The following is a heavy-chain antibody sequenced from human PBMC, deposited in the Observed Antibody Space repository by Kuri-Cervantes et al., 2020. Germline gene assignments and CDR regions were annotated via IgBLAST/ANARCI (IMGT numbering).Heavy chain of an antibody. V-gene: IGHV3-30*06. D-gene: IGHD1-26*01. CDR2: ISYDGSNK. CDR1: GFTFSSYG. Sequence: GESLKISCAAPGFTFSSYGMHWVRQAPGKGLEWVAVISYDGSNKYYADSVKGRFTISRDNSKNTLYLQMNSLRAEDTAVYYCAKYSGSYDYYYGMDVWGQGTTVTVSS. CDR3: AKYSGSYDYYYGMDV. J-gene: IGHJ6*02.